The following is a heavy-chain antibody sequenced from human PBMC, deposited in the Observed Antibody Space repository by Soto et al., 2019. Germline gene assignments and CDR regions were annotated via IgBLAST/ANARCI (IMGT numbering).Heavy chain of an antibody. CDR1: GGSIMSDY. J-gene: IGHJ6*03. V-gene: IGHV4-59*01. Sequence: SETLSLTCTVSGGSIMSDYWSWIRQPPGKGLEWIGYIYYTGSTNYNPSLKSRVTISVDTSKNQFSLKLSSVTAADTAVYYCARSQYYDFWSGFQYYYYYMDVWGKGTTVTVSS. D-gene: IGHD3-3*01. CDR2: IYYTGST. CDR3: ARSQYYDFWSGFQYYYYYMDV.